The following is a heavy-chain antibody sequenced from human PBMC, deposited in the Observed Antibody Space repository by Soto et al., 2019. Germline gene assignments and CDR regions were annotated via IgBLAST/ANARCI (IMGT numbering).Heavy chain of an antibody. V-gene: IGHV3-20*01. D-gene: IGHD1-7*01. Sequence: GGSLRLSCAASGFTFDDYGMSWVRQAPGKGLEWVSAISWNGGSTGYGDSVEGRFTISRDNAKNSLYLQMNSLRAEDTALYHCARGKLSSARENAFDIWGQGTMVTVSS. J-gene: IGHJ3*02. CDR3: ARGKLSSARENAFDI. CDR2: ISWNGGST. CDR1: GFTFDDYG.